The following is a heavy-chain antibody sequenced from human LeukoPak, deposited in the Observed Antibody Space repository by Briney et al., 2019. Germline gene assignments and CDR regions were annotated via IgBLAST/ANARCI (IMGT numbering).Heavy chain of an antibody. CDR2: ISSSSSTI. Sequence: GGSLRLSCAASGFTFSSYWMNWVRQAPGKGLEWVSYISSSSSTIYYADSVKGRFTISRDNAKNSLYLQMNSLRAEDTAVYYCAREGSFWSGRGFDYWGQGTLVTVSS. J-gene: IGHJ4*02. CDR3: AREGSFWSGRGFDY. V-gene: IGHV3-48*01. D-gene: IGHD3-3*01. CDR1: GFTFSSYW.